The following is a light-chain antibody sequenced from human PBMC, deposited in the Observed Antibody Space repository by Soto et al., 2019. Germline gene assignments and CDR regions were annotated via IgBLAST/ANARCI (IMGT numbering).Light chain of an antibody. CDR3: QQYNTYPWT. V-gene: IGKV1-5*01. J-gene: IGKJ1*01. CDR1: QSLNSR. CDR2: DAS. Sequence: DIQLTQSPSTLSASVGDRVTLTCRAAQSLNSRLAWYQHRPGKAPRLLIYDASTLQSGAPSRFSGSGSGTDFTLTISRLHPDDFATYYCQQYNTYPWTFGQGTKVDIK.